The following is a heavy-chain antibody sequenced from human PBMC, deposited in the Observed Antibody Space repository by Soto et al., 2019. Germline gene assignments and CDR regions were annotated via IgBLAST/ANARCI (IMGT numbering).Heavy chain of an antibody. CDR2: IYYSGST. CDR1: GCSISIYY. J-gene: IGHJ4*02. D-gene: IGHD6-19*01. V-gene: IGHV4-59*08. Sequence: SETLSLTCTVSGCSISIYYWSWIRQPPGKGLEWIGYIYYSGSTNYNPSLKSRVTISVDTSKNQFSLKLSSVTAADTAVYYCASIASSGWLNYWGQGTLVTVSS. CDR3: ASIASSGWLNY.